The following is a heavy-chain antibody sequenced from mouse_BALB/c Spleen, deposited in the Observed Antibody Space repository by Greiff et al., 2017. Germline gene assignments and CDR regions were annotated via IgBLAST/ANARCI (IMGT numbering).Heavy chain of an antibody. J-gene: IGHJ2*01. CDR3: ARHSMGDPSYFDY. D-gene: IGHD4-1*01. CDR1: GFTFSSYT. Sequence: EVKLVESGGGLVQPGGSLKLSCAASGFTFSSYTMSWVRQTPEKRLEWVAYISNGGGSTYYPDTVKGRFTISRDNAKNTLYLQMSSLKSEDTAMYYGARHSMGDPSYFDYWGQGTTLTVSS. CDR2: ISNGGGST. V-gene: IGHV5-12-2*01.